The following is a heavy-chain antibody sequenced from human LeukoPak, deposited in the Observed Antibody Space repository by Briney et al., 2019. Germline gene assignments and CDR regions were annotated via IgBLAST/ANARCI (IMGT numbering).Heavy chain of an antibody. D-gene: IGHD1-26*01. J-gene: IGHJ4*02. CDR3: ARDVGGSLDY. CDR1: GFTFNTYW. CDR2: IKEDESAK. V-gene: IGHV3-7*01. Sequence: PGGSLRLSCAASGFTFNTYWMAWVRQAPGEGLEWVANIKEDESAKHQADSVKGRFTISRDNAQNSVYLQMSSLRGEDTAVYYCARDVGGSLDYWGQGTLVTVSS.